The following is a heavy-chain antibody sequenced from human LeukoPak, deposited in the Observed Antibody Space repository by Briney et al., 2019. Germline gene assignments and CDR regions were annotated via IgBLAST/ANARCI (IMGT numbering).Heavy chain of an antibody. CDR3: ARLTMVRGVIYGTDWYFDL. V-gene: IGHV4-59*08. CDR1: GGSLSSYY. J-gene: IGHJ2*01. D-gene: IGHD3-10*01. Sequence: SETLSLTCTVSGGSLSSYYWSWIRQPPGEGLEWIGYIYCSGSTNYNPSLKSRVTISVDTSKNQFSLKLSSVTAADTAVYYCARLTMVRGVIYGTDWYFDLWGRGTLVTVSS. CDR2: IYCSGST.